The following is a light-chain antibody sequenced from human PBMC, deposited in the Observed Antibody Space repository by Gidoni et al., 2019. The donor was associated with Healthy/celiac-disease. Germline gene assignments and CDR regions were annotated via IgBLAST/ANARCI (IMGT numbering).Light chain of an antibody. Sequence: EIVLTQSPGTLSLSPGQSATLSCRASQSSSRSQLAWYHQNPGQAPRPLMYGASSRATGIPDRFSGSGSGTDFTLTISRLEPEDFAVYYCQHFGNFGGGTKVE. V-gene: IGKV3-20*01. CDR1: QSSSRSQ. CDR2: GAS. J-gene: IGKJ4*01. CDR3: QHFGN.